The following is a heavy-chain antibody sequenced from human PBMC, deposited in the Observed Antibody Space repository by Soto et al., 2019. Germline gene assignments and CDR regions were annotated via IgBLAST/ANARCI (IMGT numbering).Heavy chain of an antibody. CDR1: GFTFSGYS. J-gene: IGHJ4*02. CDR3: ARGRANYDFDF. CDR2: ISGGGVPV. V-gene: IGHV3-48*02. Sequence: EVQLVQSGGDLVQPGGSLRLSCKASGFTFSGYSMDWVRQAPGKGLEWIAYISGGGVPVYYADSVKGRFTISRDNAKNSLYLQLNHLRDDDTAIYYCARGRANYDFDFWGQGALFTVS. D-gene: IGHD1-7*01.